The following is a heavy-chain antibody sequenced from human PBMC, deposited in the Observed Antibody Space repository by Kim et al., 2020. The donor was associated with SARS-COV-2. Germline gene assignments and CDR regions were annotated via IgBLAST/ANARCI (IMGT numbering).Heavy chain of an antibody. V-gene: IGHV4-34*01. Sequence: SETLSLTCAVYGGSFSGYYWSWIRQPPGKGLEWIGEINHSGSTNYNPSLKSRVTISVDTSKNQFSLKLSSVTAADTAVYYCARGNTTSHFHYYYYGMDV. CDR3: ARGNTTSHFHYYYYGMDV. D-gene: IGHD1-1*01. CDR2: INHSGST. J-gene: IGHJ6*01. CDR1: GGSFSGYY.